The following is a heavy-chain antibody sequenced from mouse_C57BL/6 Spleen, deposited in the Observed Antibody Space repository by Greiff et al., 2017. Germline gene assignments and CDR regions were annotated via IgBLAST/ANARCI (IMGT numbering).Heavy chain of an antibody. Sequence: QVQLQQPGAELVKPGASVKLSCKASGYTFTSYWMHWVKQRPGQGLEWIGMIHHNSGSTNYNEKFKSKATLTVDKSYSTAYMQLSSLTSEDSAVYYCARPGSNYLFAYWGQGTLVTVSA. CDR2: IHHNSGST. V-gene: IGHV1-64*01. CDR3: ARPGSNYLFAY. CDR1: GYTFTSYW. D-gene: IGHD2-5*01. J-gene: IGHJ3*01.